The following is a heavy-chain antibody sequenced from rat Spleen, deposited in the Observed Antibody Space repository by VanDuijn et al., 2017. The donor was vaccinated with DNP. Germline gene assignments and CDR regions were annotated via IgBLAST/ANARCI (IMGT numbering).Heavy chain of an antibody. CDR1: GFSFNDYW. V-gene: IGHV4-2*01. Sequence: EVKLVESGGGLVQPGRSLQLSCAASGFSFNDYWMGWVRQAPGKGLEWMGQINKDSNTINYTPSLEDKFTISRDNSQNTLFLQMNKLGSEDTAIYYCAKGPNYGGWSDYFDYWGQGVMVTVSS. CDR3: AKGPNYGGWSDYFDY. J-gene: IGHJ2*01. D-gene: IGHD1-11*01. CDR2: INKDSNTI.